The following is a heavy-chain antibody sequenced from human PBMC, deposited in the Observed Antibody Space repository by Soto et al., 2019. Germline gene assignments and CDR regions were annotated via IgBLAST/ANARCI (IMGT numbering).Heavy chain of an antibody. J-gene: IGHJ4*02. CDR2: ISYDGSNK. V-gene: IGHV3-30*18. D-gene: IGHD7-27*01. CDR3: AKGLWGAECYFDY. Sequence: QEQLVESGGGVVQPGRSLRLSCAASGFTFSSYGMHWVRQAPGKGLEWVAVISYDGSNKYYADSVKGRFTISRDKSKNTLYLQMNSLRADDAAVYYCAKGLWGAECYFDYWGQGTLVTVSS. CDR1: GFTFSSYG.